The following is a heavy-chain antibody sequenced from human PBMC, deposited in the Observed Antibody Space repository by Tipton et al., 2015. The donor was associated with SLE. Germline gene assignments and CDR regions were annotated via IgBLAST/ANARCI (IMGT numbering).Heavy chain of an antibody. J-gene: IGHJ3*02. CDR3: VRGGFDI. Sequence: LRLSCAVSGYSISSGYYWGWIRQPPGKGLEWIGSIYHSGSTYYNPSLKSRVTISVDTSKSQISLKLNSVTAADTAVYYCVRGGFDIWGQGTMVTVSS. CDR2: IYHSGST. CDR1: GYSISSGYY. D-gene: IGHD2-15*01. V-gene: IGHV4-38-2*01.